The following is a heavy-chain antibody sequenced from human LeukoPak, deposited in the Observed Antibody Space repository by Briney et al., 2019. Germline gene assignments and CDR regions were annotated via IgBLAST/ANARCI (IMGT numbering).Heavy chain of an antibody. CDR3: ARAYTYYYDSSGYYSFDY. CDR2: ISAYNGNT. V-gene: IGHV1-18*01. D-gene: IGHD3-22*01. J-gene: IGHJ4*02. Sequence: ASVKVSCKVSGYTLTELSMHWVRQAPGQGLEWMGWISAYNGNTNYAQKLQGRVTMTTDTSTSTAYMELRSLRSDDTAVYYCARAYTYYYDSSGYYSFDYWGQGTLVTVSS. CDR1: GYTLTELS.